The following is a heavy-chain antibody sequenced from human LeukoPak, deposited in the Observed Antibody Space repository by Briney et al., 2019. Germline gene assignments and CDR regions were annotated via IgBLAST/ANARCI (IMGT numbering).Heavy chain of an antibody. D-gene: IGHD2/OR15-2a*01. CDR2: IAHDGRT. CDR1: GGSIDITNF. J-gene: IGHJ4*02. V-gene: IGHV4-4*02. CDR3: TRENRPFCPFAF. Sequence: SETLSLTCGVSGGSIDITNFWSWVRQAPGKGLEWIGEIAHDGRTNYNPSLRGRVTMFLDRANNQFSLSLTSVTAADSAVYYCTRENRPFCPFAFWGQGVLVTVSS.